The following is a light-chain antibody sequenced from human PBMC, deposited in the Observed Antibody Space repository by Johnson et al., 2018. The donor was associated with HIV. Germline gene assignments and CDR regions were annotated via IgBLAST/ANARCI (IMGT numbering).Light chain of an antibody. CDR1: SSNIGNNY. Sequence: QSVLTQPPSVSAAPGQKVTISSSGSSSNIGNNYVSWYQQLPGTAPKLLIYDNNRRPSGIPDRFSGSKSGTSATLGITGLQTGDEADYYCGTWDSSLSAEVFGTGTKVTVL. V-gene: IGLV1-51*01. CDR3: GTWDSSLSAEV. CDR2: DNN. J-gene: IGLJ1*01.